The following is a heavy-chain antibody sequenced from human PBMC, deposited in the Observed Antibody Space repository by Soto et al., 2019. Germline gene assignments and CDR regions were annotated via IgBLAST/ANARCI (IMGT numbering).Heavy chain of an antibody. CDR1: GGSVSSPKYF. V-gene: IGHV4-61*01. CDR3: ARTVMPVGNLPAFDH. J-gene: IGHJ4*02. D-gene: IGHD1-26*01. Sequence: QMQLQESGPGLVKPSEPLSLACTVSGGSVSSPKYFWRLIRQPPGKGLEWVAYIYNNGKTNYNPFLKSRSPISVDTAKNQCSLKLTSVTGAHSAVYFCARTVMPVGNLPAFDHWGQGALVTGSS. CDR2: IYNNGKT.